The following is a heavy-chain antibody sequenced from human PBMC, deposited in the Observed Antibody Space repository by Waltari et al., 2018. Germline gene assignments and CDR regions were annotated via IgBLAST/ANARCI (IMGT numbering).Heavy chain of an antibody. Sequence: EVQLLESGGAFVRPGGSLRLSWAAYGVNVSNYALLWVRQAPGKGLEWVASINFSGGNTVYADSVKGRSNIARDNSKNTLSLQLDSLRLDDTAVYFCARVNRESLIRGATIDSWGQGTRVTVSS. CDR1: GVNVSNYA. V-gene: IGHV3-23*01. CDR2: INFSGGNT. J-gene: IGHJ4*02. CDR3: ARVNRESLIRGATIDS. D-gene: IGHD3-10*01.